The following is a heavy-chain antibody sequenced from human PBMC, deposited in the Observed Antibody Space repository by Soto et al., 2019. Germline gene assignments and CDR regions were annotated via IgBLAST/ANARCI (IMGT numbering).Heavy chain of an antibody. V-gene: IGHV1-46*03. CDR1: GYTFTSYY. J-gene: IGHJ3*02. Sequence: ASVKVSCKASGYTFTSYYMHWVRQAPGQGLEWMGIINPSGGSTSYAQKFQGRVTMTRDTSTSTVYMELSSLRSEDTAVYYCASHCSSTGCPDAFDIWGQGTMVTVSS. D-gene: IGHD2-2*01. CDR3: ASHCSSTGCPDAFDI. CDR2: INPSGGST.